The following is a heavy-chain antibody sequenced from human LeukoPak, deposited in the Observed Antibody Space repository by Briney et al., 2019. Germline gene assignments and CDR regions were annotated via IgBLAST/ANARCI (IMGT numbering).Heavy chain of an antibody. CDR1: GGSMSPYH. V-gene: IGHV4-59*08. CDR3: ARAVSGRFDY. J-gene: IGHJ4*02. Sequence: SETLSLTCTVSGGSMSPYHWGWIRQPPGKGLEWTGYIYYSGSTNYNPSLKSRVTISVDTSKNQFSPKLSSVTAADTAIYYCARAVSGRFDYWGQGTLVTVSS. D-gene: IGHD6-19*01. CDR2: IYYSGST.